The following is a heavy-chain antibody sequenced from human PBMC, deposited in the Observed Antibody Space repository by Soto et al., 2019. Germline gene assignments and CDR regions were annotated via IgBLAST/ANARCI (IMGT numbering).Heavy chain of an antibody. D-gene: IGHD5-12*01. V-gene: IGHV1-18*01. CDR1: GYTFTRSG. CDR3: AREGVAPYYSYGMDV. Sequence: ASVKVSCKASGYTFTRSGISWVRQAPGQGLEWMGWISTYNGDTNYAQTFQGRVTMTTDTSTSTVHMEVRSLRSGDTAVYYCAREGVAPYYSYGMDVWGQGPPVTVSS. CDR2: ISTYNGDT. J-gene: IGHJ6*02.